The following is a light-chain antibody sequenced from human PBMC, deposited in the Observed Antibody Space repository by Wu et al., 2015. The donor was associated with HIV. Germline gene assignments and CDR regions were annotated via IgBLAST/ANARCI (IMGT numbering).Light chain of an antibody. J-gene: IGKJ1*01. CDR2: GAS. CDR3: QQYNNWPLWT. Sequence: EIVLTQSPGTLSLSPGERATLSCRASQSINSNLAWYQQKPGQAPRLLIYGASTRATGIPARFSGSESGTEFTLTISSIQSEDFALYYCQQYNNWPLWTFGQGTKVEIK. CDR1: QSINSN. V-gene: IGKV3-15*01.